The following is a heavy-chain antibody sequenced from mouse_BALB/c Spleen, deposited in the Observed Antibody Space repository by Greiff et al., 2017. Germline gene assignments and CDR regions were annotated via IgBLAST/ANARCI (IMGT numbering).Heavy chain of an antibody. J-gene: IGHJ3*01. V-gene: IGHV14-1*02. D-gene: IGHD1-1*01. CDR2: IDPENGNT. CDR1: GFNIKDYY. Sequence: EVQLHQPGAELVRPGALVKLSCKASGFNIKDYYMHWVKQRPEQGLEWIGWIDPENGNTIYDPKFQGKASITADTSSNTAYLQLSSLTSEDTAVYYCASTTVVARGFAYWGQGTLVTVSA. CDR3: ASTTVVARGFAY.